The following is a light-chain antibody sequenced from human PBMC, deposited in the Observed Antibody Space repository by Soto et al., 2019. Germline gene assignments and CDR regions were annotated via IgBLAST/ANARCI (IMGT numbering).Light chain of an antibody. CDR3: QRSYNTPRT. CDR2: AAS. Sequence: DIQMTQSPSSLSASVGDRVTITCRASQTISFYLNWYQQKPGQAPQLLIYAASSLQTGIPSRFGGRGYGTDFTLTLSRLQPRDFATYYCQRSYNTPRTFGQGTKLEI. CDR1: QTISFY. V-gene: IGKV1-39*01. J-gene: IGKJ2*01.